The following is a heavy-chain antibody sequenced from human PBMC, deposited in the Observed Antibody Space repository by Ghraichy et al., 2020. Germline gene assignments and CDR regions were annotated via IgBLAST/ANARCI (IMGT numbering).Heavy chain of an antibody. J-gene: IGHJ6*02. V-gene: IGHV4-30-2*01. D-gene: IGHD3-16*01. CDR2: IYYGGSA. CDR3: AGLASHGVDV. CDR1: GGSIRTGDYS. Sequence: SETLSLTCGVSGGSIRTGDYSWTWIRQTPGKGLEWIGYIYYGGSAHHNPSLKSRVTISVDGSRNRFSLDVTSVTAADAAVYYCAGLASHGVDVWGQGTTVAVSS.